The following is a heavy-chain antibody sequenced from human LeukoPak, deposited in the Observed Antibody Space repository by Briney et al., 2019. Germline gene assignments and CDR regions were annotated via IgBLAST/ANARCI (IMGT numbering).Heavy chain of an antibody. CDR2: VSCDGSDK. J-gene: IGHJ4*02. CDR3: AKSGCGSTSCYANY. CDR1: GFTFSDYG. D-gene: IGHD2-2*01. V-gene: IGHV3-30*18. Sequence: GGSLRLSCAASGFTFSDYGMHWVRQAPGKGLEWVAVVSCDGSDKYYADSVKGRFTISRDSSRNTLYLQMNSLRAEDTAVYYCAKSGCGSTSCYANYWGQGTLVTVSS.